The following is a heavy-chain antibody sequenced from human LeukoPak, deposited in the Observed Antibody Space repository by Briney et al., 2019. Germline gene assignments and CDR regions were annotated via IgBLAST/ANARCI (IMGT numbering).Heavy chain of an antibody. CDR3: TRVGLAFGYDSSGYYTFDY. Sequence: PGRSLRLSCTASGFTFGDYAMSWVRQAPGKGLEWVGFIRSKAYGGATEYAASVKGRFTISRDDSKSIAYLQMNSLKTEDTAVYYCTRVGLAFGYDSSGYYTFDYWGQGTLVTVSS. V-gene: IGHV3-49*04. D-gene: IGHD3-22*01. CDR1: GFTFGDYA. J-gene: IGHJ4*02. CDR2: IRSKAYGGAT.